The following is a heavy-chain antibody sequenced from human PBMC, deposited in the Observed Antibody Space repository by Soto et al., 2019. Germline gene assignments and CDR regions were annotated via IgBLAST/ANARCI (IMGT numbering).Heavy chain of an antibody. CDR2: ISWNSGRI. D-gene: IGHD4-17*01. J-gene: IGHJ5*02. Sequence: EVQLVESGGGLVQPGRSLRLSCAASGFTFDDYAMHWVRQAPGKVLEWVSGISWNSGRIGYADSVKGRFNISRDNAKNSLYLQMNSLRAEDTALYYCAKGPYGDYDPNWFDPWGQGTLVTVSS. CDR3: AKGPYGDYDPNWFDP. V-gene: IGHV3-9*01. CDR1: GFTFDDYA.